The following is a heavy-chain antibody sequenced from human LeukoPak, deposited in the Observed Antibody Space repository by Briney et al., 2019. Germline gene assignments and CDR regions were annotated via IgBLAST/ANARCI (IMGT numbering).Heavy chain of an antibody. CDR2: INPSGGST. D-gene: IGHD6-13*01. CDR1: GYTFTGYY. Sequence: GASVKVSCKASGYTFTGYYMHWVRQAPGQGLEWMGIINPSGGSTSYAQKFQGRVTMTRDMSTSTVYMELSSLRSEDTAVYCCARERASYSSRVVWDMDVWGKGTTVTVSS. J-gene: IGHJ6*03. CDR3: ARERASYSSRVVWDMDV. V-gene: IGHV1-46*01.